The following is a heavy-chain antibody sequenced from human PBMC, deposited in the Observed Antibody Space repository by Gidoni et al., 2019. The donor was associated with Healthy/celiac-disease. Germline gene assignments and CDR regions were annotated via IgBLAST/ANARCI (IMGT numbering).Heavy chain of an antibody. CDR2: IRGSGGST. CDR3: AKNSGFGELSY. D-gene: IGHD3-10*01. CDR1: GFTFSSYA. J-gene: IGHJ4*02. Sequence: EVQLLESGGGLVQPGGSLRLSCAASGFTFSSYAMSWVRQAPGKGLGWVSAIRGSGGSTYYADSVKGRCTISRDNSKNTLYLQMNSMRAEDTAVYYCAKNSGFGELSYWGQGTLVTVSS. V-gene: IGHV3-23*01.